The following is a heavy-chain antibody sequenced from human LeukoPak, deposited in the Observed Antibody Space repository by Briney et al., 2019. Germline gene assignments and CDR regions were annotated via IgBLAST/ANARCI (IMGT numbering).Heavy chain of an antibody. V-gene: IGHV4-39*01. J-gene: IGHJ4*02. Sequence: SETLSLTCTVSGGSISNRSYYWGWIRQPPGKGLEWIGKISDSGNTYYSPSLRSRVTISIDTSKNQFSLKLSSVTATDTAVYYCARHEAQDFDYWGQGTLVTVSS. CDR2: ISDSGNT. CDR3: ARHEAQDFDY. CDR1: GGSISNRSYY.